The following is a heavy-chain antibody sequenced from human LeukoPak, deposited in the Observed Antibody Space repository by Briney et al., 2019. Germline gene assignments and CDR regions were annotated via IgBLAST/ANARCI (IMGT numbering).Heavy chain of an antibody. Sequence: SETLSLTCAVSGGSINSYYWSWIRQPPGKGLEWIGYIYSRGTTIYNPSLKSRVTISVDTSKNQFSLRLNSVTAADTAVYFCARKGAAGTGFDYWGQGTQVTVSS. CDR1: GGSINSYY. J-gene: IGHJ4*02. CDR3: ARKGAAGTGFDY. CDR2: IYSRGTT. D-gene: IGHD1-1*01. V-gene: IGHV4-59*01.